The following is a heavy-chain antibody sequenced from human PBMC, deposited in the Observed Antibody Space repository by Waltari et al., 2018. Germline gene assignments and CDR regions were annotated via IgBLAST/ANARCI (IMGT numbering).Heavy chain of an antibody. Sequence: QVQLVQSGAEVKKPGASVKVSCKASGYTFTGHYMPRVRQDPGQGLEWMGRINPNSGGTNYAQKFQGRVTMTRDTSISTAYMELSRLRSDDTAVYYCARARYSSGWYGGYFDYWGQGTLVTVSS. CDR2: INPNSGGT. CDR3: ARARYSSGWYGGYFDY. V-gene: IGHV1-2*06. J-gene: IGHJ4*02. D-gene: IGHD6-19*01. CDR1: GYTFTGHY.